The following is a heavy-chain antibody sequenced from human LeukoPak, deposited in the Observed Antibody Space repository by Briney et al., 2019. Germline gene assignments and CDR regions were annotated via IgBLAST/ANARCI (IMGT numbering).Heavy chain of an antibody. D-gene: IGHD1-26*01. V-gene: IGHV4-61*02. CDR1: GGSISSGSYY. J-gene: IGHJ4*02. Sequence: SETLSLTCTVSGGSISSGSYYWSWIRQPAGKGLEWIGRIYTSGSTNYNPSLKSRVTISVDTSKNQFSLKLSSVTAADTAVYYCAREPIVGATGVGYWGQGTLVTVSS. CDR2: IYTSGST. CDR3: AREPIVGATGVGY.